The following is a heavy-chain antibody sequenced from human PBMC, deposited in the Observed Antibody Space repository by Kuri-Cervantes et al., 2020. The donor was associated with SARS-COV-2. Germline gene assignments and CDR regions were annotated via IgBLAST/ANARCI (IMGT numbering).Heavy chain of an antibody. J-gene: IGHJ1*01. V-gene: IGHV3-30-3*01. CDR1: GFTYSSYA. Sequence: GGSLRLLCAASGFTYSSYAMHWVRQALGKGLEWVAVISYDGSNKYYADSVKGRFTISRDYSKNTLYLQMNSLRAEDTAVYYCARDAYCGGDCFEYFQHWGQGTLVTVSS. CDR3: ARDAYCGGDCFEYFQH. D-gene: IGHD2-21*01. CDR2: ISYDGSNK.